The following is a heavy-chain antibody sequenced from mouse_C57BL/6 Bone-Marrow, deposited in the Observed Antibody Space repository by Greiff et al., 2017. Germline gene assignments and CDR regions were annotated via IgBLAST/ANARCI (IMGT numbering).Heavy chain of an antibody. CDR1: GYTFTSYW. J-gene: IGHJ3*01. CDR2: IDPSDSYT. D-gene: IGHD2-4*01. Sequence: VQLQQPGAELVMPGASVTLSCKASGYTFTSYWMHWVKQRPGQGLEWSGEIDPSDSYTNYNQKFKGKSTLTVDKSSSTAYMQLSSLTSEDPAVYYCAREEIYYDYGFAYWGQGTLVTVSA. CDR3: AREEIYYDYGFAY. V-gene: IGHV1-69*01.